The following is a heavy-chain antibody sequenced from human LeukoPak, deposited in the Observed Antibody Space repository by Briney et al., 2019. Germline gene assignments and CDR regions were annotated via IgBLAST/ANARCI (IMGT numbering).Heavy chain of an antibody. Sequence: GASVKVSCKTYGGTFSSYAIIWVRQAPGQGLEWMGGIIPILGTANYAQKFQGRVTITTDESTSTVYTELRSLRSEDTAVYYCASTPLYYYYMDVWGLGTTVTVSS. CDR3: ASTPLYYYYMDV. CDR1: GGTFSSYA. CDR2: IIPILGTA. V-gene: IGHV1-69*05. J-gene: IGHJ6*03.